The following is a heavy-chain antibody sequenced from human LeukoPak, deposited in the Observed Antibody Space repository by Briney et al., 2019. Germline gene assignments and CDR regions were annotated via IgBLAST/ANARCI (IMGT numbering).Heavy chain of an antibody. CDR2: IYHSGTT. CDR1: GYSITSSSW. D-gene: IGHD3-10*01. Sequence: SETLSLTCAVSGYSITSSSWWGWIRLPPGKGLEWIGYIYHSGTTYYNPSLQSRVTMSVGTSKNQFSLKLSSVTAVDTAVYYCARKENVYYYFDYWGQGTLVTVSS. CDR3: ARKENVYYYFDY. J-gene: IGHJ4*02. V-gene: IGHV4-28*01.